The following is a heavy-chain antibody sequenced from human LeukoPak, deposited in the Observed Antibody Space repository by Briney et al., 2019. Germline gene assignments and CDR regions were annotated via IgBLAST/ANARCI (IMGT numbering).Heavy chain of an antibody. J-gene: IGHJ4*02. Sequence: SETLSLTCAVYGGSFSGYYWSWIRQPPGKGLEWIGEINHSGSTNYNPSLKSRVTISVDTSKNQFSLKLSSVTAADTAVYYCARAQVKLFYYDILTGYYLWYSDYWGQGTLVTVSS. CDR3: ARAQVKLFYYDILTGYYLWYSDY. D-gene: IGHD3-9*01. V-gene: IGHV4-34*01. CDR2: INHSGST. CDR1: GGSFSGYY.